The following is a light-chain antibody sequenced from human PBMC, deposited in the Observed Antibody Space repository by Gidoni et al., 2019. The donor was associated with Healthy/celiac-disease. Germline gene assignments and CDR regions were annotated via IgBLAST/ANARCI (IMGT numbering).Light chain of an antibody. CDR3: QQFNSYPLLT. CDR1: QGISSA. CDR2: DAS. V-gene: IGKV1-13*02. J-gene: IGKJ4*01. Sequence: AIQLSQSPSSLSASVGDRVTITCRASQGISSALAWYQQKPGKAPKLLIYDASSLESGVPSRFSGSGSGTDFTLTISSLQPEDFATYYCQQFNSYPLLTFXEXTKVEIK.